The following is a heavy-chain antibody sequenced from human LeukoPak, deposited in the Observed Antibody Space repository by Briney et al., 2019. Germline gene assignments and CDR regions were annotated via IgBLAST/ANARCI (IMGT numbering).Heavy chain of an antibody. V-gene: IGHV4-59*01. J-gene: IGHJ6*02. CDR3: ARGITRDYYGMDV. CDR2: IYYSGST. D-gene: IGHD5-24*01. Sequence: NPSETLSLTCTVSGGSISSYYWSWIRQPPGKGLEWIGYIYYSGSTNYNPSLRSRVTISVDTSKSQFSLKLSSVTAADTAVYYCARGITRDYYGMDVWGQGTTVTVSS. CDR1: GGSISSYY.